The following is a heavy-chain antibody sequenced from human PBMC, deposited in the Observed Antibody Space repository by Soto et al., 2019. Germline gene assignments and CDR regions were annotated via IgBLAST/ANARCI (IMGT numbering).Heavy chain of an antibody. CDR2: ISSSISTM. Sequence: EVQLVESGGGLVQPGGSLRLSCAASGSTFSSYSMNWVRQAPGKGLEWLSYISSSISTMHYADSVKGRFTISRDNAKNSLYLQINSLRDEDTAVYYCAREVRDTAVADFDYWGQGTLVTVSS. CDR1: GSTFSSYS. J-gene: IGHJ4*02. CDR3: AREVRDTAVADFDY. D-gene: IGHD5-18*01. V-gene: IGHV3-48*02.